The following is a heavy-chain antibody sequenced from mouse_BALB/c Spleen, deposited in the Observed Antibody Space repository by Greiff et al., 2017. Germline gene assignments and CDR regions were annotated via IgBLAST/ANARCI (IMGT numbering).Heavy chain of an antibody. J-gene: IGHJ1*01. V-gene: IGHV5-9-4*01. D-gene: IGHD4-1*01. CDR2: ISSGGRYT. Sequence: EVMLVESGGGLVKPGGSLKLSCAASGFTFSSYAMSWVRQSPEKRLEWVAEISSGGRYTYYPDTVTGRFTISRDNAKKTLYLEMSSLRSEDTAMYYWARKTGRGGYCDVWGAGTTVTVSS. CDR1: GFTFSSYA. CDR3: ARKTGRGGYCDV.